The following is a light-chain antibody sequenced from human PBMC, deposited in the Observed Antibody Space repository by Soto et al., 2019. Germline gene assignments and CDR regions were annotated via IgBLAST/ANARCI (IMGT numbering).Light chain of an antibody. CDR1: SSDVGGSGL. CDR2: EGF. J-gene: IGLJ2*01. CDR3: CSYAGRSTWDVV. Sequence: QSALTQPASVSGSPAQSITISCTGSSSDVGGSGLVSWYQFHPGKAPKLLIFEGFKRPSGVSNRFSGSKSGSTASLTISGLQTEDEADYYCCSYAGRSTWDVVFGGGTQLTV. V-gene: IGLV2-23*01.